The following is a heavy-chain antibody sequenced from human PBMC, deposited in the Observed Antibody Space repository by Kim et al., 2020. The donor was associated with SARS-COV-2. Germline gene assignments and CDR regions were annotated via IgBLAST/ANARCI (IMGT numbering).Heavy chain of an antibody. J-gene: IGHJ3*02. CDR3: ARVSGAYSGSYLAAFDI. CDR1: GGSISSSSYY. CDR2: IYYIGST. Sequence: SETLSLTCTVSGGSISSSSYYWGWIRQPPGKGLEWIGSIYYIGSTYYNPSLKSRVTISVDTSKNQFSLKLSSVTAADTAVYYCARVSGAYSGSYLAAFDIWGQGTMVTVSS. D-gene: IGHD1-26*01. V-gene: IGHV4-39*07.